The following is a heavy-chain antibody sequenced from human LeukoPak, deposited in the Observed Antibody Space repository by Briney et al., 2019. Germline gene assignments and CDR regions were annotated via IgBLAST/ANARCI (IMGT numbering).Heavy chain of an antibody. V-gene: IGHV3-23*01. D-gene: IGHD2-21*01. Sequence: GGSLRLSCAASEFTFSSYAMNWVRQAPGKGLEWVSAISGSGTNTYYAGSVRGRFTISRDNSNNRPYLQMNSVRAEDTAMYFCAKDTAVILTAPFDSWGQGTLVTVSS. CDR3: AKDTAVILTAPFDS. CDR2: ISGSGTNT. J-gene: IGHJ4*02. CDR1: EFTFSSYA.